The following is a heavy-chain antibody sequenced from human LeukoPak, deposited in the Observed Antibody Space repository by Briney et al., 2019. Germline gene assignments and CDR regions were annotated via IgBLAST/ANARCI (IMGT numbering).Heavy chain of an antibody. Sequence: HGESLKISCKASGYSFTNFWIAWVRQMPGKGLEWMGIIDPGDSDTRNSPSFQGQVTISADKSITTAYLQWSSLKASDTAMYYCARQNSGIAVAPLDYWGQGTLVTVSS. CDR2: IDPGDSDT. CDR3: ARQNSGIAVAPLDY. J-gene: IGHJ4*02. D-gene: IGHD6-19*01. CDR1: GYSFTNFW. V-gene: IGHV5-51*01.